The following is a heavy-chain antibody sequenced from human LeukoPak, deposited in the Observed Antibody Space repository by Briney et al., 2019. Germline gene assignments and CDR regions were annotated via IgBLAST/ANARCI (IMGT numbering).Heavy chain of an antibody. V-gene: IGHV1-69*05. CDR2: IIPIFGTA. J-gene: IGHJ4*02. CDR3: ARVVLNDIVGATIFDY. Sequence: ASVKVSCKASGGTFSSYAISWVRQAPGQGLEWMGGIIPIFGTANYAQKFQGRVTITTDESTSTAYMELSSLRSEDTAVYYCARVVLNDIVGATIFDYWGQGTLVTVSS. CDR1: GGTFSSYA. D-gene: IGHD1-26*01.